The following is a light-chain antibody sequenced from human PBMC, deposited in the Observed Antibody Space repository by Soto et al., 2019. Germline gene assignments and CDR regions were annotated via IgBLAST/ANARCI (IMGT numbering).Light chain of an antibody. CDR1: RTNIGSNT. V-gene: IGLV1-44*01. Sequence: QAVVTQPPSASGTPGQRVTISCSGGRTNIGSNTVNWYQQVPGTAPKFLIYSNNQRPSGVPDRFSGSKSGTSASLAISGLQADDEADYYCASWDDSLNGLVFGGGTKVTVL. CDR2: SNN. CDR3: ASWDDSLNGLV. J-gene: IGLJ2*01.